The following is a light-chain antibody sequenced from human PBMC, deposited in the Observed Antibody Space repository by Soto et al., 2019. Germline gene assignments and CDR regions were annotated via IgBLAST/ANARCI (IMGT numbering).Light chain of an antibody. Sequence: EIVLTQSPGTLSLSPGERATLSCRASQSVSSNYLAWYQQKPGQAPRLLIYGASHRATGIPDRFSGSGSGTDFTLTISSLEPEDFAVYYCQQYGGSPPITFGQGTRLDIK. CDR3: QQYGGSPPIT. CDR2: GAS. J-gene: IGKJ5*01. CDR1: QSVSSNY. V-gene: IGKV3-20*01.